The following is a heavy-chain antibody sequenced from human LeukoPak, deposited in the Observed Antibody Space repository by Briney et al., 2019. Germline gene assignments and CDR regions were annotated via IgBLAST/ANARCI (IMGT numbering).Heavy chain of an antibody. CDR3: ARDGGEYGSGSYYNGFDY. D-gene: IGHD3-10*01. Sequence: SQTLSLTCTVSGGSISSGGYYWSWIRQHPGKGLEWIGYIYYSGSTYYNPSLKSRVTISVDASKNQFSLKLSSVTAADTAVYYCARDGGEYGSGSYYNGFDYWGQGTLVTVSS. CDR2: IYYSGST. CDR1: GGSISSGGYY. J-gene: IGHJ4*02. V-gene: IGHV4-31*03.